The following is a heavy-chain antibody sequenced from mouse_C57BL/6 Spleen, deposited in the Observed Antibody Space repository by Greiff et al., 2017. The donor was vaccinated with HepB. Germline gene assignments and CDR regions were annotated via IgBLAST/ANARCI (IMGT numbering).Heavy chain of an antibody. J-gene: IGHJ3*01. V-gene: IGHV1-53*01. Sequence: VKLQQPGTELVKPGASVKLSCKASGYTFTSYWMHWVKQRPGQGLEWIGNINPSNGGTNYNEKFKSKATLTVDKSSSTAYMQLSSLTSEDSAVYYCARSEPLGRGFAYWGQGTLVTVSA. CDR2: INPSNGGT. CDR1: GYTFTSYW. CDR3: ARSEPLGRGFAY. D-gene: IGHD6-1*01.